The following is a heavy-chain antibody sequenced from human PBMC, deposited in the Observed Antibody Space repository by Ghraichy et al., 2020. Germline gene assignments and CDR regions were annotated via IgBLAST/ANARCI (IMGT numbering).Heavy chain of an antibody. CDR3: ASEETAEVPDMVVVPAASVDY. J-gene: IGHJ4*02. CDR2: ISSSSSYI. Sequence: GGSLRLSCAASGFTFSSYSMNWVRQAPGKGLEWVSSISSSSSYIYYADSVKGRFTISRDNSKNSLYLQMNSLRAEDTAVYYCASEETAEVPDMVVVPAASVDYWGQGTLVTVSS. CDR1: GFTFSSYS. D-gene: IGHD2-2*01. V-gene: IGHV3-21*01.